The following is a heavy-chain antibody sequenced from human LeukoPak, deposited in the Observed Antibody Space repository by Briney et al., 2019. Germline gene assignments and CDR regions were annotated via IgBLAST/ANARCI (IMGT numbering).Heavy chain of an antibody. CDR3: AGGRYFDWLLSYFQH. Sequence: GGSLRHSCAASGFTFSSYAMSWVRQAPGKGLEWVSAISGSGGSTYYADSVKGRFTISRDNSKNTLYLQMNSLRAEDTAVYYCAGGRYFDWLLSYFQHWGQGTLVTVSS. J-gene: IGHJ1*01. CDR1: GFTFSSYA. CDR2: ISGSGGST. D-gene: IGHD3-9*01. V-gene: IGHV3-23*01.